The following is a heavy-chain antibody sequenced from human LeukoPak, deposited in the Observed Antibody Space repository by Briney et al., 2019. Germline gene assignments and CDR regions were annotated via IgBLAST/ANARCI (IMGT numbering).Heavy chain of an antibody. D-gene: IGHD6-6*01. CDR2: INPNSGGT. V-gene: IGHV1-2*02. Sequence: ASVKASCKASGYTFTGYYMHWVRQAPGQGLEWMGWINPNSGGTNYAQKFQGRVTMTRDTSISTAYMELSRLRSDDTAVYYCARVYKYSSSSPLVYWGQGTLVTVSS. CDR3: ARVYKYSSSSPLVY. J-gene: IGHJ4*02. CDR1: GYTFTGYY.